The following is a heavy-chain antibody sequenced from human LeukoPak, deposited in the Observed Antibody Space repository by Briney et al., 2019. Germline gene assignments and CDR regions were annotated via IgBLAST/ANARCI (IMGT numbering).Heavy chain of an antibody. V-gene: IGHV1-2*02. Sequence: ASVKVSCKASGYTFTGYYIHWVRQAPGQGLEWMGWINPNSGGTNYAQRFQGRVTVPRDTSISTAYMELSRLRSDDTAVYYCARGSGGGIGVVKKYYFAYWGQGTLVTVSS. CDR1: GYTFTGYY. CDR3: ARGSGGGIGVVKKYYFAY. J-gene: IGHJ4*02. CDR2: INPNSGGT. D-gene: IGHD3-3*01.